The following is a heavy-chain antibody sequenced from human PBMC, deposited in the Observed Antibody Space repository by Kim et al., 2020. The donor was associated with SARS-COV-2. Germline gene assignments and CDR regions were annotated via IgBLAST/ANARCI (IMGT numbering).Heavy chain of an antibody. CDR1: GFTFTRAW. CDR3: VTDGEITWGYDF. V-gene: IGHV3-15*01. J-gene: IGHJ4*02. D-gene: IGHD3-10*01. CDR2: IKSKVDGGTA. Sequence: GGSLRLSCEASGFTFTRAWMTWVRQSPQKGLECIGRIKSKVDGGTADYADSVKGRFTISRDDWRNTVYLQMSRLRSEDAGTYYCVTDGEITWGYDFWGQG.